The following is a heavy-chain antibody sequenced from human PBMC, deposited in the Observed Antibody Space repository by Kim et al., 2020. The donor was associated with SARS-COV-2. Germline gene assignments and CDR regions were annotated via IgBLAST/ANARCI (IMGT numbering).Heavy chain of an antibody. V-gene: IGHV1-69*13. J-gene: IGHJ6*02. D-gene: IGHD3-10*01. CDR3: ARDTIHGSGSYAPDYGMDV. Sequence: SVKVSCKASGGTFSSYAISWVRQAPGQGLEWMGGIIPIFGTANYAQKFQGRVTITADESTSTAYMELSSLRSEDTAVYYCARDTIHGSGSYAPDYGMDVWGQGTTVTVSS. CDR2: IIPIFGTA. CDR1: GGTFSSYA.